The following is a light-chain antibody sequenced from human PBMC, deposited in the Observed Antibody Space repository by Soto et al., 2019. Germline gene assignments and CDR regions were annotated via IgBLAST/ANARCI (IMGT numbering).Light chain of an antibody. Sequence: AIQMTQSPSSLSASVGDRVTITCRASQGIRNDLGWYQQKPGKAPKLLIYGASSLQSGVPSRFSGSGSGTDFTLTISSLQPDDFATYYCQQYNSYSLFGGGTKVDIK. CDR3: QQYNSYSL. CDR2: GAS. V-gene: IGKV1-6*01. CDR1: QGIRND. J-gene: IGKJ4*01.